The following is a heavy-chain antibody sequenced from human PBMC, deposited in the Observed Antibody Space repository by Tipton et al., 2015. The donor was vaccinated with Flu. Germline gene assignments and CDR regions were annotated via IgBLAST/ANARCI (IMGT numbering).Heavy chain of an antibody. J-gene: IGHJ3*02. V-gene: IGHV4-38-2*01. CDR2: IYHSGST. Sequence: TLSLTCAVSGYSISSGYYWGWIRQPPGMGLEWIGSIYHSGSTYYNPSLKSRVTISVDTSKNQFSLKLSSVTAADTAVYYCARHPSSLGAFDIWGQGTMVTVSS. CDR1: GYSISSGYY. D-gene: IGHD7-27*01. CDR3: ARHPSSLGAFDI.